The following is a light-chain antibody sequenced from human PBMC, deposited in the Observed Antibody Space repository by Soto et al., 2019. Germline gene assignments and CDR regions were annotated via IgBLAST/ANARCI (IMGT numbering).Light chain of an antibody. CDR2: GAS. V-gene: IGKV3-15*01. J-gene: IGKJ2*01. CDR1: QSISRY. CDR3: QQYRHWLYT. Sequence: EIVMTQSPATLSVSPGDRATLSCRASQSISRYLAWYQEKPGQAPRLLIYGASTRATGIPARFSGSGSATEFTLTISSLQSEYFAVCYCQQYRHWLYTFSQGTKLEIK.